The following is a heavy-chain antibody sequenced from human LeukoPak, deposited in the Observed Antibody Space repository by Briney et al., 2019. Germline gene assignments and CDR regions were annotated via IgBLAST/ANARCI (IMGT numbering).Heavy chain of an antibody. Sequence: SETLSLTCTVSGGSISSSSYYWGWIRQHPGKGLEWIGYIYYSGSTYYNPSLKSRVTISVDTSKNQFSLKLSSVTAADTAVYYCARQMATSSNGDFDYWGQGALVTVSS. CDR3: ARQMATSSNGDFDY. CDR2: IYYSGST. CDR1: GGSISSSSYY. J-gene: IGHJ4*02. D-gene: IGHD5-24*01. V-gene: IGHV4-31*03.